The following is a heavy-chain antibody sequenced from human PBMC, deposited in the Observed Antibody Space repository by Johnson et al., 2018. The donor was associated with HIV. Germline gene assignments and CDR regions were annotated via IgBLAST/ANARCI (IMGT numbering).Heavy chain of an antibody. CDR1: GFTFNSYV. Sequence: QVQLVESGGGVVQPGRSLRLSCVASGFTFNSYVMHWVRQAPGKGLEWVAAISYDGSNKYFADSVKGRFTISRDNSKNTLYLQMNSLRAEDTAVYYCAKSGSSFWGVNSHDAFDIWGQGTMVTVSS. CDR2: ISYDGSNK. CDR3: AKSGSSFWGVNSHDAFDI. V-gene: IGHV3-30*18. J-gene: IGHJ3*02. D-gene: IGHD1-26*01.